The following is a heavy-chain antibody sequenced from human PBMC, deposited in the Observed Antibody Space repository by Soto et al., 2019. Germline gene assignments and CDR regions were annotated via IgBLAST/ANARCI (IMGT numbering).Heavy chain of an antibody. V-gene: IGHV1-69*01. D-gene: IGHD3-3*01. Sequence: QVQLVQSGAEVKEPGSSVKVSCKASAESFNNYGITWVRQAPGQGLEWMGGIIPIFGTINYAEKFQGRVKITADDYTKTAYMELSSLRSEDTALYYCARVFPDGWVEPGVVRGYLDTWGRGTLVTVSS. CDR3: ARVFPDGWVEPGVVRGYLDT. J-gene: IGHJ5*02. CDR2: IIPIFGTI. CDR1: AESFNNYG.